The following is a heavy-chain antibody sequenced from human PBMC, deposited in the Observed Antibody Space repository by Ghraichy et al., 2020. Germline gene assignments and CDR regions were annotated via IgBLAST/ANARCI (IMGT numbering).Heavy chain of an antibody. CDR1: GFTFEEYG. J-gene: IGHJ2*01. Sequence: GGSLRLSCAVSGFTFEEYGMSWVRQAPGKGLEWVSGINWHGDGAGYADSVEGRFTISRDNAKNSLFLQMNSVRAEDTALYFCARVQHYVDYKFDLWGRGTLVTVSS. D-gene: IGHD4-17*01. V-gene: IGHV3-20*04. CDR3: ARVQHYVDYKFDL. CDR2: INWHGDGA.